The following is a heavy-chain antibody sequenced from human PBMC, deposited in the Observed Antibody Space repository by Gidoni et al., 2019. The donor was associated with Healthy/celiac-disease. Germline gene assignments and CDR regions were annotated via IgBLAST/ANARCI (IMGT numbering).Heavy chain of an antibody. CDR1: GFPFSSYA. Sequence: EVQLLESGGGLVQPGGSLRLSCAASGFPFSSYAMCWVRQAPGKGLEGVSSISGSGGSTYYADSVKGRFTISRDKSKNTLYRQMNSLRAEDTAVYYCAKQKNYDLLYGMDVWGQGTTVTVSS. V-gene: IGHV3-23*01. CDR2: ISGSGGST. J-gene: IGHJ6*02. CDR3: AKQKNYDLLYGMDV. D-gene: IGHD3-3*01.